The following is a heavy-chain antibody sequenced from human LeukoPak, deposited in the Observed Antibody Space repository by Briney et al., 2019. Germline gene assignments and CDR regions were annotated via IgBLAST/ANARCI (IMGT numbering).Heavy chain of an antibody. J-gene: IGHJ4*02. D-gene: IGHD5-12*01. V-gene: IGHV3-48*02. CDR1: GFPFSSYS. CDR3: ARDPVATSRFDY. Sequence: GGSLRLSCAASGFPFSSYSMNWVRQAPGKGLEWVSYVSNSASAIYYADSVTGRFTISRDNAKNSLYLQMNSLRDEDTAVYYCARDPVATSRFDYRGQGTLVTVSS. CDR2: VSNSASAI.